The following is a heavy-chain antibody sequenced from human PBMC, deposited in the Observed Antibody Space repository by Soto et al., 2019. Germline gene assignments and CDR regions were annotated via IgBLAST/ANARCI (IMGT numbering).Heavy chain of an antibody. CDR1: GGTFSSYA. D-gene: IGHD3-10*01. Sequence: ASVKVSCKASGGTFSSYAISWVRQAPGQGLEWMGGIIPIFGTANYAQKFQGRVTITADESTSTAYMELSSLRSEDTAVYYCSRVDPGETSPFDHWGQGTLVTVSS. CDR2: IIPIFGTA. CDR3: SRVDPGETSPFDH. V-gene: IGHV1-69*13. J-gene: IGHJ4*02.